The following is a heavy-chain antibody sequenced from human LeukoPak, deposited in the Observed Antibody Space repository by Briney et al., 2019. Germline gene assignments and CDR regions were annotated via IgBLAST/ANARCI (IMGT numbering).Heavy chain of an antibody. V-gene: IGHV1-2*02. CDR1: GYTFIDYF. J-gene: IGHJ5*02. CDR2: INPNSGGT. D-gene: IGHD3-10*01. CDR3: ARGIVGYYGSGSYYWFDP. Sequence: GASVKVSCKASGYTFIDYFLHWVRQAPGQGLEWMGWINPNSGGTNYAPKFQGRVTMTRDTSISTVNMELSRLRSDDTAVYYCARGIVGYYGSGSYYWFDPWGQGTLVTVSS.